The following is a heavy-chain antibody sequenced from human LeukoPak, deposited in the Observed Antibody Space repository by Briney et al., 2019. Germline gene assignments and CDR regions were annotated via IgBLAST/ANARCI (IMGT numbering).Heavy chain of an antibody. CDR1: GGSISSYY. J-gene: IGHJ4*02. CDR3: ASLSKGSRDGYPRDH. Sequence: PSETLSLTCTVSGGSISSYYWSWIRQPPGKGLEWIGYIYYSGSTNYNPSLKSRVTISVDTSKNQFSLKLSSVTAADTAVYYCASLSKGSRDGYPRDHWGQGTLVTVSS. D-gene: IGHD5-24*01. V-gene: IGHV4-59*01. CDR2: IYYSGST.